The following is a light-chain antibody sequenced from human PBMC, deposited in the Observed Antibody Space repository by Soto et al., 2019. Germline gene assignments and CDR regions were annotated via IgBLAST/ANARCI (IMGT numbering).Light chain of an antibody. J-gene: IGLJ1*01. CDR3: QSYDISLHNYV. CDR1: SSDVGGYNY. CDR2: EVS. V-gene: IGLV2-14*01. Sequence: QSVLTQPASVSGSPGQSITISCTGTSSDVGGYNYVSWYQQHPGKAPKLMIYEVSNRPSRVSNRFSGSKSGNTASLTISGLQAEDEADYYCQSYDISLHNYVFGTGTKLTVL.